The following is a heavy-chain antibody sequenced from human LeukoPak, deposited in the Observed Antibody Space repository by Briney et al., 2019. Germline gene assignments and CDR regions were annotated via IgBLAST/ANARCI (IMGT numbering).Heavy chain of an antibody. CDR3: ARPGRTVTTDFDY. D-gene: IGHD4-11*01. V-gene: IGHV5-51*01. J-gene: IGHJ4*02. Sequence: GESLKISCKGSGYSFSNYWIAWVRQMPGKGLEWMGTIYPGDSETRYSPSFQGQVTISADKSITTAYLQWSSLKASDTAMYYCARPGRTVTTDFDYWGQGTLVTVSS. CDR1: GYSFSNYW. CDR2: IYPGDSET.